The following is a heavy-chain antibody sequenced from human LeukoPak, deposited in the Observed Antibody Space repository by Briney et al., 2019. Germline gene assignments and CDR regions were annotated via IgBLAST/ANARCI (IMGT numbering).Heavy chain of an antibody. CDR1: GFTFSSYA. V-gene: IGHV3-23*01. CDR2: ISGSGGST. CDR3: AKDLQTPYYYDSSGYSFDY. Sequence: GGSLRLSCAASGFTFSSYAMSWVRQAPGKGLEWVSAISGSGGSTYYADSVKGRFTISRDNSKNTLYLQMNSLRAEDTAVYYCAKDLQTPYYYDSSGYSFDYWGQGTLVTVSS. D-gene: IGHD3-22*01. J-gene: IGHJ4*02.